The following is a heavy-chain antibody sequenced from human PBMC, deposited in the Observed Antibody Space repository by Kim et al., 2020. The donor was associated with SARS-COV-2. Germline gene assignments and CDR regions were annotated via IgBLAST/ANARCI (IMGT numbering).Heavy chain of an antibody. V-gene: IGHV1-8*01. J-gene: IGHJ4*02. CDR3: ASTGGYYGSGSYYKTRFDY. CDR2: MNPNSGNT. D-gene: IGHD3-10*01. CDR1: GYTFTSYD. Sequence: ASVKVSCKASGYTFTSYDINWVRQATGQGLEWMGWMNPNSGNTGYAQKFQGRVTMTRNTSISTAYMELSSLRSEDTAVYYCASTGGYYGSGSYYKTRFDYWGQGTLVTVSS.